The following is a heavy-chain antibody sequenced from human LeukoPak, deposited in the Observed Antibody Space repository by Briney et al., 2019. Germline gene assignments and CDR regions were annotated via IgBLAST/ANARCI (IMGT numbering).Heavy chain of an antibody. CDR1: GYTFTSYY. V-gene: IGHV1-46*01. CDR2: INPSGGST. J-gene: IGHJ4*02. D-gene: IGHD2-15*01. CDR3: ARTVKYVVVVTVPYFDY. Sequence: ASVKLSCKASGYTFTSYYMHWVRQAPGQGLEWMGIINPSGGSTSYAQKFQGRVTMTRDTSTSTVYMELSSLRSEDTAVYYCARTVKYVVVVTVPYFDYWGQGTLVTVSS.